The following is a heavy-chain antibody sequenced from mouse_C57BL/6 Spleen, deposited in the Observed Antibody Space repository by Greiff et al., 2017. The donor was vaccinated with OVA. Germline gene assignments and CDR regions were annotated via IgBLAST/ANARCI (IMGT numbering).Heavy chain of an antibody. Sequence: EVQGVESGGGLVQPGGSLSLSCAASGFSFTDYYMSWVRQPPGTALEWLGFIRNNANGYTTEYSASVKGRFTISSANSQSFLYPQMNARRAEDSATYYCERYDGVVTLFDYWGQGTTLTVSS. D-gene: IGHD1-1*01. V-gene: IGHV7-3*01. J-gene: IGHJ2*01. CDR2: IRNNANGYTT. CDR1: GFSFTDYY. CDR3: ERYDGVVTLFDY.